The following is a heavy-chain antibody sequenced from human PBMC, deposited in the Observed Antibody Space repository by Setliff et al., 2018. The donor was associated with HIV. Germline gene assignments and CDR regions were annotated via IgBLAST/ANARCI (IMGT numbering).Heavy chain of an antibody. D-gene: IGHD6-13*01. V-gene: IGHV4-4*07. CDR3: ARDSSICYFNGDDWFDA. CDR1: GGSISNYY. J-gene: IGHJ5*02. Sequence: PSETLSLTCTVSGGSISNYYWSWIRQPAEKGLAWVGRIYSSGRTNYNPSLKSLVTMSLDTSKNQFSLRLSSVTAADTAFYYCARDSSICYFNGDDWFDAWSQGTLDNVSS. CDR2: IYSSGRT.